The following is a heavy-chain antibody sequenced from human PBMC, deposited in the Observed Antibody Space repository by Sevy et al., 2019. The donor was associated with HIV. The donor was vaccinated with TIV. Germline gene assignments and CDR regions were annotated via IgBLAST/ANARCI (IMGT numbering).Heavy chain of an antibody. D-gene: IGHD3-10*01. CDR3: ARVRRITMVRGVMSYWFDP. J-gene: IGHJ5*02. CDR2: IKQDGSEK. CDR1: GFTFSSYW. V-gene: IGHV3-7*01. Sequence: GGSLRLSCAASGFTFSSYWMSWVRQAPGKGLEWVANIKQDGSEKYYVDSVKGRFTISRDNAKNSLYLQMNSLRAEDTAVYYCARVRRITMVRGVMSYWFDPWGQGTLVTVSS.